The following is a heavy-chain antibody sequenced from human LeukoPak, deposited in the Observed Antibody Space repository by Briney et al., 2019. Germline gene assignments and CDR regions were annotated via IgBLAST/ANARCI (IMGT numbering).Heavy chain of an antibody. CDR1: GGSIDITNY. CDR3: TRGDGYNWGNFDY. Sequence: SETLSLTCGVSGGSIDITNYWSWVRQAPGKGLEWIGEISHDGTTNYNPSLRSRVAMSLDRANNQFSLSLTSVTAADTAVYYCTRGDGYNWGNFDYWGQGNLVTVSS. J-gene: IGHJ4*02. CDR2: ISHDGTT. V-gene: IGHV4-4*02. D-gene: IGHD5-24*01.